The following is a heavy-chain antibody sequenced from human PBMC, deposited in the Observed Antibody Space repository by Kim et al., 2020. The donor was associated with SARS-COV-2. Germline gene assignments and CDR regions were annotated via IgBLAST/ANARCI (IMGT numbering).Heavy chain of an antibody. J-gene: IGHJ4*02. Sequence: YSDSVKGRFTISRDNSKNTLYLQMNSLRAEDTAVYYCAKDGGRGGGSCFNYWGQGTLVTVSS. V-gene: IGHV3-23*01. D-gene: IGHD2-15*01. CDR3: AKDGGRGGGSCFNY.